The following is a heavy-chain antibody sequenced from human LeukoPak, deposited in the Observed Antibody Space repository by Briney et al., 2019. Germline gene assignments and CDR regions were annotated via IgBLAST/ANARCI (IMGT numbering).Heavy chain of an antibody. CDR3: ARGKNAAMEIDY. D-gene: IGHD5-18*01. V-gene: IGHV1-69*01. J-gene: IGHJ4*02. Sequence: GASVKVSCKASGGTFSSYAISWVRQAPGQGLEWMGGIIPIFGTANYAQKFQGRVTITADESTSTAYMELSSLRSEDTAVYYCARGKNAAMEIDYWGQGTLVTVSS. CDR2: IIPIFGTA. CDR1: GGTFSSYA.